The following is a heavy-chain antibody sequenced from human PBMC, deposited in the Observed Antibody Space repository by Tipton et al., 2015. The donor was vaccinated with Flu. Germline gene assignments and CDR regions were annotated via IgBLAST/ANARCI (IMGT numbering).Heavy chain of an antibody. Sequence: SLRLSCEGSGFSFSTYEIIWVRQAPGKGLEWASYISRSGETTYYADSVKGRFTISRDTAKNSLYLQMNSLRAEDTAVYYCATSSGWAYWGQGTLVTVSS. CDR3: ATSSGWAY. V-gene: IGHV3-48*03. CDR1: GFSFSTYE. J-gene: IGHJ4*02. D-gene: IGHD6-19*01. CDR2: ISRSGETT.